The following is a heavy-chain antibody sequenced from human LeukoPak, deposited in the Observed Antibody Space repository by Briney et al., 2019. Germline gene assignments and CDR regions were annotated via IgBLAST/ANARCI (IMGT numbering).Heavy chain of an antibody. J-gene: IGHJ5*02. CDR1: GGSISSHY. V-gene: IGHV4-59*11. CDR3: ARLYDSSGYTNWLDP. CDR2: IYYSGST. Sequence: PSETLSLTCTVSGGSISSHYWSWIRQPPGKGLEWIGYIYYSGSTKYNPSLKSRVTISVDTSESQFSLKLSSVTAADTAVYYCARLYDSSGYTNWLDPWGQETLVTVSS. D-gene: IGHD3-22*01.